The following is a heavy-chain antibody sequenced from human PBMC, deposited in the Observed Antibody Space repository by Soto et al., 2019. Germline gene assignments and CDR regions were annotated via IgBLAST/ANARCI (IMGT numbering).Heavy chain of an antibody. CDR3: ARGRYGDY. J-gene: IGHJ4*02. Sequence: QVHLVQSGAEVKKPGASVKVSCKASGYTFTSYGITWVRQAPGQGLEWMGWISAHNGNTDYAQKLQGRVIVTRDTSTXTAYMELRSLISXXTAVYYCARGRYGDYWGQGALVTVS. CDR1: GYTFTSYG. CDR2: ISAHNGNT. V-gene: IGHV1-18*01. D-gene: IGHD1-1*01.